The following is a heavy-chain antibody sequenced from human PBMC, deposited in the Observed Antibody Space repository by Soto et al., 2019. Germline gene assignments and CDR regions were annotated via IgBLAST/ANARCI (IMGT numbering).Heavy chain of an antibody. J-gene: IGHJ5*02. D-gene: IGHD2-2*01. CDR1: GGSIGSSSYY. CDR3: GDSCSPTSCYDCFDP. Sequence: SETLSLTCSVSGGSIGSSSYYFGWIRQPPGKGLEWIGSLYYTGTTYYNSSLKSRVTISADKSQNQFSLRLSSVTAAEPAVYYCGDSCSPTSCYDCFDPWGQGILVTASS. CDR2: LYYTGTT. V-gene: IGHV4-39*01.